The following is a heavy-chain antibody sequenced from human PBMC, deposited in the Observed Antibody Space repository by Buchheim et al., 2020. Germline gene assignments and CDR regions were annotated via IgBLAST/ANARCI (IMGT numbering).Heavy chain of an antibody. V-gene: IGHV4-30-4*07. CDR2: MYYSGTT. Sequence: QVQLQESGPGLVKPSQTLSLTCAVSGGSISSGGYSWSWIRQPPGKGLEWIGYMYYSGTTYYNPSLKRRVTISVDTSKNQFSLKLSSVTAADTAVYYCARGRGYSYGGIDYWGQGTL. CDR3: ARGRGYSYGGIDY. D-gene: IGHD5-18*01. J-gene: IGHJ4*02. CDR1: GGSISSGGYS.